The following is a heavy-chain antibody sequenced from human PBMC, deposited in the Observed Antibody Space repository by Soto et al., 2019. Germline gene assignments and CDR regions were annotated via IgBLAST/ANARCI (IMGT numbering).Heavy chain of an antibody. CDR1: GDSINSDKYY. Sequence: QLQLQESGPGLVKPSETLSLTCSVSGDSINSDKYYWGWIRQPPGKGLEWIGSIYFRGNTYYNPSLQTRVTISIDKSKSQFSLKLNSMTAADSAVYFCARLEGLATISYYFDFWGQGALVTVSS. V-gene: IGHV4-39*01. CDR2: IYFRGNT. D-gene: IGHD3-9*01. J-gene: IGHJ4*02. CDR3: ARLEGLATISYYFDF.